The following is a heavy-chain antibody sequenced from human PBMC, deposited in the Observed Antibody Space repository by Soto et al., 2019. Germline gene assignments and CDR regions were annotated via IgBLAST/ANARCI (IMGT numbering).Heavy chain of an antibody. V-gene: IGHV1-69*13. CDR3: ARGNVDIVATTTFLWFDP. Sequence: SVKVSCKASGGTFSSYASSWVRQAPGQGLEWMGGIIPIFGTANYAQKFQGRVTITADESTSTAYMELSSLRSEDTAVYYCARGNVDIVATTTFLWFDPWGQGTLVTVSS. CDR1: GGTFSSYA. J-gene: IGHJ5*02. D-gene: IGHD5-12*01. CDR2: IIPIFGTA.